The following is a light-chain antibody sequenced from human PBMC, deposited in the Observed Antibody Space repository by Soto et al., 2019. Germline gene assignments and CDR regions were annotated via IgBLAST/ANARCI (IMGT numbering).Light chain of an antibody. CDR1: QSVSGN. CDR2: GAS. V-gene: IGKV3-15*01. CDR3: QQYNTWPPIT. Sequence: EIVMTQSPATLSVSPGERATLSCRASQSVSGNLAWYQQKPGQAPRLLIFGASTRATGIPARFSGSGSGTEFTLTISSLQSEDFAVYYCQQYNTWPPITFGPGTRLDIK. J-gene: IGKJ5*01.